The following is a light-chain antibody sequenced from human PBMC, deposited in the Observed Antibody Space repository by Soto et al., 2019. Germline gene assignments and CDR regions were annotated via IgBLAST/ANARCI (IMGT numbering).Light chain of an antibody. CDR2: DAS. J-gene: IGKJ5*01. V-gene: IGKV3-11*01. CDR1: QSVSSY. CDR3: QQRSNWPQVT. Sequence: EIVLTQSPATLSLSPGERATLSCRASQSVSSYLAWYQQKPGQAPRLLIYDASNRATGIPARFSGSGCGTDFTLTISSLEPEDFAVYYCQQRSNWPQVTFGQGTRLEIK.